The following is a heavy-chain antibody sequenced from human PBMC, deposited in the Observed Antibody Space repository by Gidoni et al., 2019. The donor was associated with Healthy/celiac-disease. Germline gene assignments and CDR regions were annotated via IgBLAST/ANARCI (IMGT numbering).Heavy chain of an antibody. D-gene: IGHD3-3*01. V-gene: IGHV3-23*01. Sequence: EVQLLESGGGLVQPGGSLRLSCAASGFTFSGYAMSWVRQAPGKGLGWVSAISGSGGSTYYADSVKGRFTISRDNSKNTLYLQMNSLRAEDTAVYYCAKVYDFWSGYYDYWGQGTLVTVSS. CDR3: AKVYDFWSGYYDY. J-gene: IGHJ4*02. CDR2: ISGSGGST. CDR1: GFTFSGYA.